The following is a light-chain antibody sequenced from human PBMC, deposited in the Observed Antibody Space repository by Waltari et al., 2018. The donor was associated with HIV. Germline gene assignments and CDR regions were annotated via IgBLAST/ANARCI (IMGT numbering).Light chain of an antibody. CDR2: DAS. J-gene: IGKJ3*01. CDR1: QTVNNN. Sequence: DIQMTQSPSSLSASVGDSVTITCRASQTVNNNMNWYQQKPGEAPKVVIYDASTLQSGVPSRFRGGGSWTGFTLTITSLQLDDFATYFCQQSFSYPLTFGPGTKVDI. CDR3: QQSFSYPLT. V-gene: IGKV1-39*01.